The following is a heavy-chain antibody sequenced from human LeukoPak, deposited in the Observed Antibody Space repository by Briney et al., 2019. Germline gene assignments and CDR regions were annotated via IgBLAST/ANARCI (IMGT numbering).Heavy chain of an antibody. V-gene: IGHV3-9*01. CDR2: ISWNSGSI. J-gene: IGHJ4*02. CDR3: AKARDGYNSNPDY. Sequence: PGGSLRLSCAASGFTLDDYAMHWVRQAPGKGLEWVSGISWNSGSIGYADSVKGRFTISRDNAKNSLYLQMNSLRAEDTALYYCAKARDGYNSNPDYWGQGTLVTVSS. CDR1: GFTLDDYA. D-gene: IGHD5-24*01.